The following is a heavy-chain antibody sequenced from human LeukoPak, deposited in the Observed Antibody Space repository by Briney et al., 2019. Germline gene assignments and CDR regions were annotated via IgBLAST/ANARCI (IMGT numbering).Heavy chain of an antibody. V-gene: IGHV3-15*01. CDR2: IKSKTDGGTT. CDR3: TTNKIGYCGGDCYAEDGYYYYMDV. Sequence: GGSLRLSCAASGFTFRNAWMSWVRQAPGKGLEWVGRIKSKTDGGTTDYAAPVKGRFTISRDDSKNTLDLQMNSLKTEDTAVYYCTTNKIGYCGGDCYAEDGYYYYMDVWGKGTTVTISS. D-gene: IGHD2-21*02. J-gene: IGHJ6*03. CDR1: GFTFRNAW.